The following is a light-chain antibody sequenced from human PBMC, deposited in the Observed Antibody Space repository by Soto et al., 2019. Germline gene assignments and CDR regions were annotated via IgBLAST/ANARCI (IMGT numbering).Light chain of an antibody. CDR3: CSYAGSRTFV. V-gene: IGLV2-23*02. Sequence: QPVLTQPASVSGSPGQSITISCTGTSSDVGGYDLVSWYQQHPGKAPKLMIFEDTARPSGISNRFSGSKSGDTASLTISRLQAEDEAHYYCCSYAGSRTFVFGGGTKLTVL. CDR1: SSDVGGYDL. J-gene: IGLJ3*02. CDR2: EDT.